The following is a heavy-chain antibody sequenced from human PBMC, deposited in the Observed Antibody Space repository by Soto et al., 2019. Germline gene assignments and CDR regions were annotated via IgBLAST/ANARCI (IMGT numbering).Heavy chain of an antibody. CDR3: ARHSGYDYVFDY. D-gene: IGHD5-12*01. CDR1: GYTFTGYY. CDR2: INPNNGDT. V-gene: IGHV1-2*02. J-gene: IGHJ4*02. Sequence: SVKVSCKASGYTFTGYYIHWVRQAPGQGLEWMGWINPNNGDTNYAQKFQGRVTLTRDTSTSTAYMELSSLRFDDTAVYYCARHSGYDYVFDYWGQGILVTVSS.